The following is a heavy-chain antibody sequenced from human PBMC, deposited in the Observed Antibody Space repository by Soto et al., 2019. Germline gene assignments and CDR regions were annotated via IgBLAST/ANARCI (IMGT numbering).Heavy chain of an antibody. V-gene: IGHV4-34*01. D-gene: IGHD2-15*01. Sequence: SETLSLTCAVYGGSFSGYYWSWIRQPPGKGLEWIGEINHSGSTNYNPSLKSRVTISVDTSKNQFSLKLSSVTAADTAVYYCARGVYCSGGSCYLAMDVWGQGTTVTVSS. CDR3: ARGVYCSGGSCYLAMDV. CDR2: INHSGST. J-gene: IGHJ6*02. CDR1: GGSFSGYY.